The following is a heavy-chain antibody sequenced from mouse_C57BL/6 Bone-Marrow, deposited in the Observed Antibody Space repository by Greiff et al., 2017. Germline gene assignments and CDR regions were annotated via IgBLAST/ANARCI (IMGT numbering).Heavy chain of an antibody. CDR3: ARHELLRGWFAY. CDR1: GFTFSSYG. V-gene: IGHV5-6*01. CDR2: ISSGGSYT. J-gene: IGHJ3*01. Sequence: DVQLVESGGDLVKPGGSLKLSCAASGFTFSSYGMSWVRQTPDKRLEWVATISSGGSYTYYPDSVKGRFTISRDNAKNTLYLQMSSLKSEDTAMYYCARHELLRGWFAYWGQGTLVTVSA. D-gene: IGHD1-1*01.